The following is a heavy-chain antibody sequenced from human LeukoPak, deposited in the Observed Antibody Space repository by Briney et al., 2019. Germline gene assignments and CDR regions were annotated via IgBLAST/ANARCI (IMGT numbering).Heavy chain of an antibody. V-gene: IGHV4-4*07. Sequence: SETLSLTCTVSGGTISSYYWSWIRQPAGKGLEWIGRIYTSGSTNYNPSLKSRVTMSVDTSKNQFSLKLSSVTAADTAVYYCAREDYYGSSYMDVWGKGTTVTVSS. CDR3: AREDYYGSSYMDV. CDR1: GGTISSYY. D-gene: IGHD3-10*01. CDR2: IYTSGST. J-gene: IGHJ6*03.